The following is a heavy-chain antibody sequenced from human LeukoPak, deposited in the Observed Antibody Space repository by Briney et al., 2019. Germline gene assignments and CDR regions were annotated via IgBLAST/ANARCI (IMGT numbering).Heavy chain of an antibody. Sequence: LSETLSLTCAVYGGSFSGYYWSWIRQPPGKGLEWIGEINHSGSTNYNPSLKSRVTISVDTSKNQFSLKLSSVTAADTAVYYCASSTGDYWGQGTLVTVSS. D-gene: IGHD3-10*01. V-gene: IGHV4-34*01. CDR3: ASSTGDY. J-gene: IGHJ4*02. CDR1: GGSFSGYY. CDR2: INHSGST.